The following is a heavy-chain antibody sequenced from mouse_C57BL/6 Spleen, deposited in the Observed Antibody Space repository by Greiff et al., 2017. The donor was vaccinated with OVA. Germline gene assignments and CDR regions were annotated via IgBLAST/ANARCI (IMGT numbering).Heavy chain of an antibody. CDR1: GFTFSSYA. J-gene: IGHJ2*01. CDR3: ARDDDYPDY. V-gene: IGHV5-4*01. CDR2: ISDGGSYT. D-gene: IGHD2-4*01. Sequence: EVQLVESGGGLVKPGGSLKLSCAASGFTFSSYAMSWVRQTPEKRLEWVATISDGGSYTYYPDNVKGRFTISRDNAKNNLYLQMSHLKSEDTAMYYCARDDDYPDYWGQGTTLTVSS.